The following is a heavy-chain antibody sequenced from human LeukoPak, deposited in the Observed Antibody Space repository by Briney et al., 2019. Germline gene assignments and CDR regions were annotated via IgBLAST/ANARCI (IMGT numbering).Heavy chain of an antibody. CDR3: ARGKVVAGTPGQNSWDY. CDR1: GGSFSSYY. J-gene: IGHJ4*02. Sequence: SETLSLTCAVFGGSFSSYYWNWIRQPAGKGLEWIGRSHISGSTNYNPSLKSRVTMSVDTSKNQFSLKLSSVTAADTAVYYCARGKVVAGTPGQNSWDYWGQGTLVTVSS. V-gene: IGHV4-4*07. CDR2: SHISGST. D-gene: IGHD6-19*01.